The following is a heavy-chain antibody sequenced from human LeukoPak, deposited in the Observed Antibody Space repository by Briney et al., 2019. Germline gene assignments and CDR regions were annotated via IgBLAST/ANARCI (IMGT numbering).Heavy chain of an antibody. J-gene: IGHJ4*02. CDR3: ARGYCSSTSCYGGSY. V-gene: IGHV7-4-1*02. Sequence: ASVKVSCKASGGTFSSYAMNWVRQAPGQGLEWMGWINTNTGNPTYAQGFTGRFVLSLDTSVSTAYLQISSLKAEDTAVYYCARGYCSSTSCYGGSYWGQGTLVTVSS. D-gene: IGHD2-2*01. CDR2: INTNTGNP. CDR1: GGTFSSYA.